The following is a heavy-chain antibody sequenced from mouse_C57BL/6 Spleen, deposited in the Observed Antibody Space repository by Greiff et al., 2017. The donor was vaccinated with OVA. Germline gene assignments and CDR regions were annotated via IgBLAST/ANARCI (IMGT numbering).Heavy chain of an antibody. D-gene: IGHD1-3*01. CDR3: AREDDALKCYFDY. J-gene: IGHJ2*01. CDR1: GFTFSDYG. V-gene: IGHV5-17*01. Sequence: EVMLVESGGGLVKPGGSLKLSCAASGFTFSDYGLHWVRQAPEKGLEWVAYISSGSSTIYYAATVKGRFTISRDNAKNTLFLQMTSLGSEDTAMYYCAREDDALKCYFDYWGQGTTLTVSS. CDR2: ISSGSSTI.